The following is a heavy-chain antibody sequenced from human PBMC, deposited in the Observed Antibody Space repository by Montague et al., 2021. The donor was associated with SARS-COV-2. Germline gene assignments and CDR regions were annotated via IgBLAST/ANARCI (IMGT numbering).Heavy chain of an antibody. CDR3: VRVGGQRRVRLSGIDF. Sequence: SETLSLTCTVSGGSISSSSHYWGWIRQPPGKGLEWIGSIYYSGSTYYNPSLKSRVTMSVHTSKNQFSLKLSSVTAANTAVYYCVRVGGQRRVRLSGIDFWGQGTPVTVSS. J-gene: IGHJ4*01. V-gene: IGHV4-39*07. CDR1: GGSISSSSHY. CDR2: IYYSGST. D-gene: IGHD3-16*01.